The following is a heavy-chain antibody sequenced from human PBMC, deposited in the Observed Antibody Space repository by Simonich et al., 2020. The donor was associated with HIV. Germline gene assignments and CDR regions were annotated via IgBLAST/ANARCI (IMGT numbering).Heavy chain of an antibody. CDR2: ISGSGGST. Sequence: EVQLLESGGGLVQPGGSLRLSCAASGFTFSSYAMSWVRQAPGKGMEWVAAISGSGGSTYYADSVKGRFTISRDNSKNTLYLQMNSLRAEDTAVYYCAKDRYYNFWSGYYDYWGQGTLVTVSS. CDR1: GFTFSSYA. J-gene: IGHJ4*02. D-gene: IGHD3-3*01. V-gene: IGHV3-23*01. CDR3: AKDRYYNFWSGYYDY.